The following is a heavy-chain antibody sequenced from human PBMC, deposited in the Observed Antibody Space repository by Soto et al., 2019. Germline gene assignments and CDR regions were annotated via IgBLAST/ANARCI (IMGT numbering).Heavy chain of an antibody. V-gene: IGHV1-69*01. D-gene: IGHD1-26*01. CDR1: GGTFSTYA. Sequence: QVHLVQSGAEVRKPGSSVKVSCKASGGTFSTYAFSWVRQAPGQGLEWVGGIIPVFGATFYAQKFQGRVTVTADESTTTVYMELSSLRSEDTGLYYCARGEGHSGTLYAGFDFWGQGTQITVSS. J-gene: IGHJ4*02. CDR2: IIPVFGAT. CDR3: ARGEGHSGTLYAGFDF.